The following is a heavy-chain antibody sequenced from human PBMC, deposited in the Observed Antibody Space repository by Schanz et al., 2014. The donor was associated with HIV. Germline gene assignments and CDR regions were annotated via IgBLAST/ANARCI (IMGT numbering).Heavy chain of an antibody. Sequence: QVQLVQSGAEVKKPGASVKVSCKASGYTFTRHDINWVRQATGQGLEWMGWMNPNSGNTGYAQKFQGRVTMTRNTSINTAYMELSSLRSEDTAVYYCARGRFCSGGSCYHDYWGQGTLVTVSS. J-gene: IGHJ4*02. CDR1: GYTFTRHD. V-gene: IGHV1-8*01. CDR3: ARGRFCSGGSCYHDY. D-gene: IGHD2-15*01. CDR2: MNPNSGNT.